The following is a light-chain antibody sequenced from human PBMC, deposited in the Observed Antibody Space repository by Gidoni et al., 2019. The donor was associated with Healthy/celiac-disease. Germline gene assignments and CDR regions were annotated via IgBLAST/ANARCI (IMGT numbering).Light chain of an antibody. CDR3: QKYNSAPQIT. V-gene: IGKV1-27*01. Sequence: IHMTPSPSSLSASVGDRVTITCRASQGISNYLAWYQQKPGKVPKLLIYAASTLQSGVPSRFSGSGSGTDFTLTISSLQPEDVATYYCQKYNSAPQITFGPGTKVDIK. CDR1: QGISNY. J-gene: IGKJ3*01. CDR2: AAS.